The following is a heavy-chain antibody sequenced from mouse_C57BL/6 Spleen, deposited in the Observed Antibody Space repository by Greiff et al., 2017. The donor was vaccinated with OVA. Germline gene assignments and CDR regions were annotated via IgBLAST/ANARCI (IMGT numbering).Heavy chain of an antibody. CDR2: IYPRSGNT. Sequence: VQRVESGAELARPGASVKLSCKASGYTFTSYGISWVKQRTGQGLEWIGEIYPRSGNTYYNEKFKGKATLTADKSSSTAYMELRSLTSEDSAVYFCARLDDGYYVGWGQGTLVTVSA. CDR1: GYTFTSYG. V-gene: IGHV1-81*01. CDR3: ARLDDGYYVG. D-gene: IGHD2-3*01. J-gene: IGHJ3*01.